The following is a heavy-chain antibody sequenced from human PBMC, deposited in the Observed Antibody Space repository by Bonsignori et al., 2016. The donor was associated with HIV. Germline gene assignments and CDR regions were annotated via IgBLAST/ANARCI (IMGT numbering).Heavy chain of an antibody. D-gene: IGHD4-11*01. Sequence: WVRQAPGQGLEWMGGIIPIFGTPNYARKFQDRVTITADESTSTAYMELTNLRSEDTAMYYCARTTTRPVFPYYYSMDVWGKGTTVTVSS. CDR2: IIPIFGTP. CDR3: ARTTTRPVFPYYYSMDV. J-gene: IGHJ6*03. V-gene: IGHV1-69*01.